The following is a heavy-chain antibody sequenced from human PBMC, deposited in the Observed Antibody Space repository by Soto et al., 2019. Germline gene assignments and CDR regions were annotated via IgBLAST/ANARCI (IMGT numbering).Heavy chain of an antibody. CDR1: GYSFASHW. D-gene: IGHD1-26*01. V-gene: IGHV5-51*01. Sequence: GGSLKISFKGSGYSFASHWVAWVRQMPEKGLEWIGTIYPGDSDTKYSSAFRGHVTISADTSVSTAYLQWRSLEATDSAIYYCARYSGSYWHYLDFWGQGTLVTVSS. CDR3: ARYSGSYWHYLDF. J-gene: IGHJ4*02. CDR2: IYPGDSDT.